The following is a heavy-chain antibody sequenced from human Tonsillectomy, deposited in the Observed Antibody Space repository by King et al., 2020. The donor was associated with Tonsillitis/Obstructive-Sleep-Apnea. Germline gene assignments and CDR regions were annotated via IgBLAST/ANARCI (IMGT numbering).Heavy chain of an antibody. Sequence: VQLQQWGAGLLKPSETLSLTCAVYGGSFSGYYWNWIRQPPGKGLEWIGEINHSGSTNYNPSLKSRVTISGDTSKNQFSLKLSSVTAADTAVYYCVGRLTAFDICGQGTMVTVSS. CDR3: VGRLTAFDI. V-gene: IGHV4-34*01. J-gene: IGHJ3*02. D-gene: IGHD1-14*01. CDR1: GGSFSGYY. CDR2: INHSGST.